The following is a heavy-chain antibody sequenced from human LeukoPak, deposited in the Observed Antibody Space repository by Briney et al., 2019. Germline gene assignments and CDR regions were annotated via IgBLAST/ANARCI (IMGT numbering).Heavy chain of an antibody. Sequence: SETLSLTCTVSGDSISNSNYYWGWIRQPPGKGLEWIGTIYYSGTTYYDPSLKSRVTTSVYTSKSQFSLKLRSVTAADTAVYYCARHIYSGTDGDAFDIWGQGTMVTVSS. D-gene: IGHD1-26*01. J-gene: IGHJ3*02. CDR2: IYYSGTT. CDR3: ARHIYSGTDGDAFDI. CDR1: GDSISNSNYY. V-gene: IGHV4-39*01.